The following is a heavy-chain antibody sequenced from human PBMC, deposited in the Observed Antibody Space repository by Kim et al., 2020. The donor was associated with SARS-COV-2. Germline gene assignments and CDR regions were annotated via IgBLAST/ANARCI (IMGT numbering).Heavy chain of an antibody. J-gene: IGHJ3*02. V-gene: IGHV3-21*01. CDR1: GFTFSSYS. CDR3: ARARYDFWSGYSDAFDI. D-gene: IGHD3-3*01. Sequence: GGSLRLSCAASGFTFSSYSMNWVRQAPGKGLEWVSSISSSSSYIYYADSVKGRFTISRDNAKNSLYLQMNSLRAEDTAVYYCARARYDFWSGYSDAFDIWGQGTMVTVSS. CDR2: ISSSSSYI.